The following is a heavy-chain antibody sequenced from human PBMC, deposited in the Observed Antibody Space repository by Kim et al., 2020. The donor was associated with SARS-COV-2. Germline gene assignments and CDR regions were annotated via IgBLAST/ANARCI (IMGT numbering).Heavy chain of an antibody. CDR3: ARDGAATDY. V-gene: IGHV3-33*01. Sequence: SNKYNADSVKGRFTICRDNSKNTRYLQMNSRRAEDTAVYYCARDGAATDYCGQGTLVTVSS. J-gene: IGHJ4*02. CDR2: SNK. D-gene: IGHD2-15*01.